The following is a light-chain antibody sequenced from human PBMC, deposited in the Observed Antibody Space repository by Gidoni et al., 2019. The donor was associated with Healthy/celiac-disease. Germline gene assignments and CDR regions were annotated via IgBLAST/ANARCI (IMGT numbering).Light chain of an antibody. Sequence: EIVLTQSPGTLSLSPGERATLSCRASQRISSSYLAWYQQKPGNAPRRLIYGAYSRATGRPDRFSGSGSGTDFTLTISRLEPEDVAVYYCQQYGSSPWTFGQGTKVEIK. CDR1: QRISSSY. CDR3: QQYGSSPWT. J-gene: IGKJ1*01. V-gene: IGKV3-20*01. CDR2: GAY.